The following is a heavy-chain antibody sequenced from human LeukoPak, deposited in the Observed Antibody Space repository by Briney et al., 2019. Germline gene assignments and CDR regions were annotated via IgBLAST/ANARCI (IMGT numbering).Heavy chain of an antibody. J-gene: IGHJ3*02. V-gene: IGHV4-59*11. CDR2: ISYIGTT. Sequence: SETLSLTCAVSGDSFSSHYWTWIRQPPRRGLEWIGYISYIGTTNYNPSLKSRVTISIDTSKNQFSLKLSSVTTADTAVYYCARDLVTVTKGFDIWDLGTMVSVSS. CDR3: ARDLVTVTKGFDI. D-gene: IGHD4-17*01. CDR1: GDSFSSHY.